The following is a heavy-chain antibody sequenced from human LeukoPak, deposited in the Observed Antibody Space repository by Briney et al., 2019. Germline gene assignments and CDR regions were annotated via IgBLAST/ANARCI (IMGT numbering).Heavy chain of an antibody. CDR3: ASRCGGSCYSSAFDI. Sequence: PSETLSLTCTVSGGSIRSYYWSWIRQPPGKGLEWIGYIYYSGSTNYNHSLKSRVTISVDTSKNQFSLKLSSVTAADTAVYYCASRCGGSCYSSAFDIWGQGTMVTVSS. CDR2: IYYSGST. J-gene: IGHJ3*02. CDR1: GGSIRSYY. V-gene: IGHV4-59*01. D-gene: IGHD2-15*01.